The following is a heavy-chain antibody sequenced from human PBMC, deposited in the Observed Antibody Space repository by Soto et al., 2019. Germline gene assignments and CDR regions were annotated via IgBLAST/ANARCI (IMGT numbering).Heavy chain of an antibody. Sequence: QVQLVESGGGVVQPGRSLRLSCAASGFTFSSYAMHWVRQAPGKGLEWVAVISYDGSNKYYADSVKGRFTISRDNSKNXMYLQMNSLRAEDTAVYYCARDYDRFNSGYGFSMDVWGQGTTVTVSS. CDR2: ISYDGSNK. V-gene: IGHV3-30-3*01. CDR1: GFTFSSYA. CDR3: ARDYDRFNSGYGFSMDV. J-gene: IGHJ6*02. D-gene: IGHD5-12*01.